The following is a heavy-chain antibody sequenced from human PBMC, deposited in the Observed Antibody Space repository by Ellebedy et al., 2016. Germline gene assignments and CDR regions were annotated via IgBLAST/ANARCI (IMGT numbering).Heavy chain of an antibody. Sequence: GESLKISXAASGFTFSSYAMHWVRQAPGKGLEWVAVISYDGSNKYYADSVKGRFTISRDNSKNTLYLQMNSLRAEDTAVYYCARESYTAIIVDYWGQGTLVTVSS. D-gene: IGHD5-18*01. CDR3: ARESYTAIIVDY. J-gene: IGHJ4*02. CDR2: ISYDGSNK. V-gene: IGHV3-30-3*01. CDR1: GFTFSSYA.